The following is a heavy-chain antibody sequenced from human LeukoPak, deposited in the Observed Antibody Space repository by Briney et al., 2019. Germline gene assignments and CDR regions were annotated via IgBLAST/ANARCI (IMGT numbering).Heavy chain of an antibody. J-gene: IGHJ5*02. D-gene: IGHD1-26*01. CDR1: GYTLTELS. Sequence: ASVKVSCKVSGYTLTELSMHWVRQAPGKGLEWMGGFDPEDGETIYAQKFQGRVIMTRDTSTSTVYMELNSLTSEDTAVYYCARDHSGSQHWFDPWGQGTLVTVSS. CDR2: FDPEDGET. CDR3: ARDHSGSQHWFDP. V-gene: IGHV1-24*01.